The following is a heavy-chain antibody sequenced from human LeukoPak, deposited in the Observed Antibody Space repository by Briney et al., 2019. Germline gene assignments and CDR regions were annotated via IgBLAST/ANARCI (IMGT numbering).Heavy chain of an antibody. CDR1: GGSSSGYY. J-gene: IGHJ5*02. Sequence: SETLSLTCAVYGGSSSGYYWSWIRQPPGKGLEWIGEINHSGSTNYNPSLKSRVTISVDTSKNQFSLKLSSVTAADTAVYYCARGPAYSSSGFDPWGQGTLVTVSS. D-gene: IGHD6-13*01. CDR3: ARGPAYSSSGFDP. CDR2: INHSGST. V-gene: IGHV4-34*01.